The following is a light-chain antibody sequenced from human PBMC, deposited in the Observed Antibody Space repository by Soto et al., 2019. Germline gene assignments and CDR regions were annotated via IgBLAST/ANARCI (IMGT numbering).Light chain of an antibody. V-gene: IGKV3-11*01. J-gene: IGKJ5*01. CDR3: QQRNIWPPVT. CDR2: GAF. CDR1: PSVANF. Sequence: EIVLTQSPATLSLSPGARATLSCRASPSVANFVAWYQQKPGQAPRLLIYGAFNRATGIPARFSGSGSGTDFTLTISSLEPEDSAVYYCQQRNIWPPVTFGHGTRLAIK.